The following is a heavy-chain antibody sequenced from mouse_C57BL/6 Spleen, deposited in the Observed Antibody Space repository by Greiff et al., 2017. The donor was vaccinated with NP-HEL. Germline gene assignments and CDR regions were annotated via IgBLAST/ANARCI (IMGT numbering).Heavy chain of an antibody. V-gene: IGHV14-4*01. CDR1: GFNIKDDY. CDR3: TAGTETY. Sequence: VHVKQSGAELVRPGASVKLSCTASGFNIKDDYMHWVKQRPEQGLEWIGWIDPENGDTEYASKFQGKATITADTSSNTAYLQLSSLTSEDTAVYYCTAGTETYWGQGTLVTVSA. D-gene: IGHD4-1*01. J-gene: IGHJ3*01. CDR2: IDPENGDT.